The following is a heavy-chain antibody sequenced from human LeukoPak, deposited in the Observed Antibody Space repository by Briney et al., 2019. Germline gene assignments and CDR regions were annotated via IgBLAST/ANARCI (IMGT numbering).Heavy chain of an antibody. J-gene: IGHJ4*02. Sequence: GGSLRPSCAASGFTFSSYSMNWVRQAPGKGLEWVSSISSSSSYIYYADSVKGRFTISRDNAKNSLYLQMNSLRAEDTALYYCAKGKWELRQVFDYWGQGTLVTVSS. CDR2: ISSSSSYI. CDR1: GFTFSSYS. D-gene: IGHD1-26*01. CDR3: AKGKWELRQVFDY. V-gene: IGHV3-21*04.